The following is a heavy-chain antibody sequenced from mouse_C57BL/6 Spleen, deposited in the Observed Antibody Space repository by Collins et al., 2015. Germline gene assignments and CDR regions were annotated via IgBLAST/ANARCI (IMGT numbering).Heavy chain of an antibody. CDR3: ASTTVVGYFDV. D-gene: IGHD1-1*01. Sequence: EVQLVESGGGLVKPGGSLKLSCAASGFTFSSYAMSWVRQTPEKRLEWVATISSGGSYTYYPDSVKGRFTISRDNAKNTLYLQMSSLRSEDTAMYYCASTTVVGYFDVWGAGTTVTVSS. CDR2: ISSGGSYT. J-gene: IGHJ1*01. V-gene: IGHV5-9-3*01. CDR1: GFTFSSYA.